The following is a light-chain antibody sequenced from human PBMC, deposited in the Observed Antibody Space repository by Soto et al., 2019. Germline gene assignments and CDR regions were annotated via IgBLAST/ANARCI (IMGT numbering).Light chain of an antibody. CDR3: QQYGRSPLLYA. V-gene: IGKV3-20*01. J-gene: IGKJ2*01. CDR2: GSS. CDR1: QSVDSNF. Sequence: EIVLTQSPGTLSLSPGERATLSCRASQSVDSNFLAWYQQKPGQAPRLLVYGSSTRAAGVPDRFSGSGSGTDFTHTISRLEPEDFAVYYCQQYGRSPLLYAFGQGTKLGVK.